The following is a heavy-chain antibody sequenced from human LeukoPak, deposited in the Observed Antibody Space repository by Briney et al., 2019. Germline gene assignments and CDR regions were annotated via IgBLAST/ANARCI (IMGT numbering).Heavy chain of an antibody. CDR3: AKLATNFDWWASYGMDV. CDR2: ISGSGAIT. D-gene: IGHD3-9*01. J-gene: IGHJ6*02. Sequence: PGGSLRLSCAASGFTFSSYAMNWVRQAPGKGLEWVSVISGSGAITYYADSVKGRFTISRDNSKNTLYLQMNSLRAEDTAVYYCAKLATNFDWWASYGMDVWGQGTTVTVSS. CDR1: GFTFSSYA. V-gene: IGHV3-23*01.